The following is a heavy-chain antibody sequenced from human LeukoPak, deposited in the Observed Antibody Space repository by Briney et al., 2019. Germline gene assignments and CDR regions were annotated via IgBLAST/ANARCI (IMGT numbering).Heavy chain of an antibody. V-gene: IGHV1-2*02. CDR3: ALDSSGYRAFDY. CDR2: INTNSGDT. D-gene: IGHD3-22*01. J-gene: IGHJ4*02. CDR1: GYTFTDYY. Sequence: ASVKVSCKASGYTFTDYYMHWVRQAPGQGLEWMGWINTNSGDTNYAQNFQGRVTMTRDTSITTGYMELSSLRSDDTAVYYCALDSSGYRAFDYWGQGTLVTVSS.